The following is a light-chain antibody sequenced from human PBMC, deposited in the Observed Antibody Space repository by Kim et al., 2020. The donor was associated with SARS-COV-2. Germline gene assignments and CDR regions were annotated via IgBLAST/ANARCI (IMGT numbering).Light chain of an antibody. CDR2: SNN. CDR1: SSNIGRNT. V-gene: IGLV1-44*01. CDR3: AAWDDSLNGPV. Sequence: QSVLTQPPSASGTPGQRVTISCSGRSSNIGRNTVNWYQQLPGTAPKLLIYSNNQRPSGVSDRFSGSKSGTSASLAISGLQSEDEADYYCAAWDDSLNGPVFGGGTKLTVL. J-gene: IGLJ3*02.